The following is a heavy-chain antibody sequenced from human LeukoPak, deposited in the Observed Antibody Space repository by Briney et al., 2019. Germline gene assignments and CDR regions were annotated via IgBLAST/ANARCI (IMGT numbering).Heavy chain of an antibody. CDR3: ATTVTSPYYFDY. V-gene: IGHV4-59*08. CDR1: GGSISGYY. J-gene: IGHJ4*02. CDR2: IFYSGSS. Sequence: TSETLSLTCTVPGGSISGYYWHWIRQPPGMGLEWIGYIFYSGSSNYNPSLKSRVTISLDTSKNHFSLNLRSVTAADTAVYYCATTVTSPYYFDYWGQGTLVTVSS. D-gene: IGHD4-17*01.